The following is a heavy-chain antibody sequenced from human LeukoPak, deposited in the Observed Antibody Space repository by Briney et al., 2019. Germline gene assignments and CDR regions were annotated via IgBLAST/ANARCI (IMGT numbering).Heavy chain of an antibody. J-gene: IGHJ3*02. D-gene: IGHD2-2*01. V-gene: IGHV3-30*02. Sequence: GGSLRLSCAASGFTFSSYGMHWVRQAPGKGLEWVAFIRYDGSNKYYADSVKGRFTISRDNSKNTLYLQMNSLRAEDTAVYYCAKPLTEYQLLHDAFDIWGQGTMVTVSS. CDR3: AKPLTEYQLLHDAFDI. CDR2: IRYDGSNK. CDR1: GFTFSSYG.